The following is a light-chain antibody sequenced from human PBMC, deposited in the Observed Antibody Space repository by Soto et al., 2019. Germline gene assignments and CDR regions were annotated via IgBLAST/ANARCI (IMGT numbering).Light chain of an antibody. J-gene: IGKJ3*01. CDR2: GAS. V-gene: IGKV3-20*01. CDR3: QQYGSVFT. CDR1: QSVSSSY. Sequence: EIVLTQSPGTLSLSPGERATLSCRASQSVSSSYLAWYQQKPGQAPRLLIYGASSRATGIPDRFSGSGSGTDFTLTISRLEPEDFAVDYCQQYGSVFTFGPGTKVDIK.